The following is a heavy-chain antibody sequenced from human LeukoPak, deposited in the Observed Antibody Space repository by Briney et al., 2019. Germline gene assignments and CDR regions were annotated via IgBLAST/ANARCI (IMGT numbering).Heavy chain of an antibody. CDR2: IYTSGST. CDR3: ARMPIYYYDFRGYYN. D-gene: IGHD3-22*01. V-gene: IGHV4-4*07. CDR1: GGSISNYY. J-gene: IGHJ4*02. Sequence: SETLSLTCTVSGGSISNYYWSWIRQPAGKGLEWIGHIYTSGSTNYNPSLKSRITMSLDTSKKQFTLKLSSVTAADTAIYYCARMPIYYYDFRGYYNWGQGTLVTVSS.